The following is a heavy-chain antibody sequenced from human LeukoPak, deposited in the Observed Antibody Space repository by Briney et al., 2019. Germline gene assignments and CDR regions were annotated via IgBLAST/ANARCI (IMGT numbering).Heavy chain of an antibody. Sequence: GRSLRLSCAVSVFTFRSYDMHWAREAPGKALESVAVIQYDGSNKYYTDSVNGRFTISRDNSKNTLYLQMNTLRHEDTAVYYCAKITIIAVGIDYWGHGTLVTVSS. CDR3: AKITIIAVGIDY. V-gene: IGHV3-30*02. J-gene: IGHJ4*01. D-gene: IGHD3-3*01. CDR1: VFTFRSYD. CDR2: IQYDGSNK.